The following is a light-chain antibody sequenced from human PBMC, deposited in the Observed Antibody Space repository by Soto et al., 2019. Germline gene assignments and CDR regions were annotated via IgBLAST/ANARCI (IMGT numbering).Light chain of an antibody. CDR2: GAS. J-gene: IGKJ5*01. V-gene: IGKV3-15*01. Sequence: EIVMTQSPATLSVSPGERATLSCRASQSVSSKLAWYQQKPRQAPRLLIYGASTRATGIPARFSGSGSGTEFTLTISSLQSEDFAVFYCQQYDNWQITFGQGTRLEIK. CDR1: QSVSSK. CDR3: QQYDNWQIT.